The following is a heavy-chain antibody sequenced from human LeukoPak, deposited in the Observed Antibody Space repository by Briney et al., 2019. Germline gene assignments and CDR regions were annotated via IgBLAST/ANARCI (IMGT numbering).Heavy chain of an antibody. CDR1: GYTFTGYY. CDR2: INPNSGGT. D-gene: IGHD6-13*01. J-gene: IGHJ5*02. CDR3: ARGLPYSSSRGRGNWFGP. V-gene: IGHV1-2*02. Sequence: AASVKVSCKASGYTFTGYYMHWVRQAPGQGLEWMGWINPNSGGTNYAQTFQGRVTMTRDTSISTAYMELSRVRSDDTAVYYCARGLPYSSSRGRGNWFGPWGQGTLVTVSS.